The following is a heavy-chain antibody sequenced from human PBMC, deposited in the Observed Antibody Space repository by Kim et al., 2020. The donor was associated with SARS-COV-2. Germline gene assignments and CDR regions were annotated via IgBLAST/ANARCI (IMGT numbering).Heavy chain of an antibody. V-gene: IGHV4-61*01. Sequence: SETLSLTCTVSGGSVSSGSYYWSWIRQPPGKGLEWIGYIYYSGSTNYNPSLKSRVTISVDTSKNQFSLKLSSVTAADTAVYYCAGHIVVLPAAIFYWGQGTLVTVSS. CDR3: AGHIVVLPAAIFY. CDR2: IYYSGST. J-gene: IGHJ4*02. CDR1: GGSVSSGSYY. D-gene: IGHD2-2*02.